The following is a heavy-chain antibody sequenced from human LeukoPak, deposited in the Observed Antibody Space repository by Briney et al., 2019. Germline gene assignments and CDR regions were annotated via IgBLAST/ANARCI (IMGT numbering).Heavy chain of an antibody. CDR3: ARVDCGGDCNWFDP. CDR2: IIPIFGTA. CDR1: GGTFSSYA. V-gene: IGHV1-69*13. Sequence: ASVKVSCKASGGTFSSYAISWVRQAPGQGLEWMGGIIPIFGTANYAQKFQGRVTITADVSTSTAYMELSSLRSEDTAVYYCARVDCGGDCNWFDPWGQGTLVTVSS. J-gene: IGHJ5*02. D-gene: IGHD2-21*02.